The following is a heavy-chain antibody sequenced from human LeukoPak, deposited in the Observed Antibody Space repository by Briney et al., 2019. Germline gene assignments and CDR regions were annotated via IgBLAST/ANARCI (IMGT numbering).Heavy chain of an antibody. D-gene: IGHD3-16*01. V-gene: IGHV3-74*01. Sequence: GGSLRLSCAASGFTFSIYWMHWVRQAPGKGLVWVSRISSEGSSTTYADSVKGRFTISRDNAKDTLYLQMNSLRAEDTAVYYCAREENTYIDYWGQGTLVTVSS. J-gene: IGHJ4*02. CDR1: GFTFSIYW. CDR3: AREENTYIDY. CDR2: ISSEGSST.